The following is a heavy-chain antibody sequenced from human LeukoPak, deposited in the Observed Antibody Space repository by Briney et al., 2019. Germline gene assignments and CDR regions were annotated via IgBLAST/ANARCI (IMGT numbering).Heavy chain of an antibody. CDR2: IYYSGST. CDR1: GGSISSYY. J-gene: IGHJ3*02. CDR3: ARDGGYDPDAFDI. V-gene: IGHV4-59*01. Sequence: PSETLSLTCTVSGGSISSYYWSWIRLPPGKGLEWIGYIYYSGSTNYNPSLKSRVTVSVDTSKNQFSLKLSSVTAADTAVYYCARDGGYDPDAFDIWGQGTMVTVSS. D-gene: IGHD5-18*01.